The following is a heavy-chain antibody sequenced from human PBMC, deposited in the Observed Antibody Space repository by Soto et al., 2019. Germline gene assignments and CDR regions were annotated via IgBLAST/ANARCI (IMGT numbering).Heavy chain of an antibody. CDR2: ISSSSGCI. D-gene: IGHD3-16*01. CDR1: GFTFSSYS. CDR3: GGALHGMDV. V-gene: IGHV3-21*04. J-gene: IGHJ6*02. Sequence: GGSLILSCAASGFTFSSYSMNWVRQAPGKGLEWVSAISSSSGCIYYADSVKGRFTISRDNSKNTLYLQMNSLRAEDTAVSYCGGALHGMDVWGQGTTVTVSS.